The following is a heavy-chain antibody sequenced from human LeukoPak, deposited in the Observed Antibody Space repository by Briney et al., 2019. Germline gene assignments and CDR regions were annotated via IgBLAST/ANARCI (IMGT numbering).Heavy chain of an antibody. CDR3: TRRGGSDGWGDFDY. CDR2: ISGSAGAT. J-gene: IGHJ4*02. V-gene: IGHV3-23*01. Sequence: EGSLRLSCAASGFTLSSHAMGWVRQTPGKGLEWVSTISGSAGATLYADSVRGRFTISRDNSKNTLYLQMDSLKVEDTAIYYCTRRGGSDGWGDFDYWGQAILVTVSS. CDR1: GFTLSSHA. D-gene: IGHD3-10*01.